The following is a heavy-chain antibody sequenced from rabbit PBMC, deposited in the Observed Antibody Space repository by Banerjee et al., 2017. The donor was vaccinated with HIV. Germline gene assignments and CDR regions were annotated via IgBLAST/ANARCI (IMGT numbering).Heavy chain of an antibody. J-gene: IGHJ3*01. Sequence: EESGGDLVKPEGSLTLTCTASGFSFSSGYWICWVRQAPGKGLEWIGCISTSSGTIWYASWAKGRFTISKTSSTTVTLQMTSLTAADTATYFCARGGSGGVGSDLWGQGTLVTVS. CDR1: GFSFSSGYW. CDR2: ISTSSGTI. V-gene: IGHV1S45*01. CDR3: ARGGSGGVGSDL. D-gene: IGHD1-1*01.